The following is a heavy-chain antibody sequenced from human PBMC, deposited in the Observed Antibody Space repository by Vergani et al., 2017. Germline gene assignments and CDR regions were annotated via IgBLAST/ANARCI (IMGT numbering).Heavy chain of an antibody. CDR1: GGTFSSYA. Sequence: QVQLVQSGAEVKKPGSSVKVSCKASGGTFSSYAISWVRQAPGQGLEWMGRIIPIFGTANYAQKFQGRVTITADESTSTAYMELSSLRSEDTAVDYCARTGGEDYYDSSGYYYYGMDVWGQGTTVTVSS. CDR3: ARTGGEDYYDSSGYYYYGMDV. D-gene: IGHD3-22*01. CDR2: IIPIFGTA. J-gene: IGHJ6*02. V-gene: IGHV1-69*18.